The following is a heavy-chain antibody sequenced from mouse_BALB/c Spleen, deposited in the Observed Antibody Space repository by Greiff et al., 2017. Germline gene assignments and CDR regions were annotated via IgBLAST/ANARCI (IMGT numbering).Heavy chain of an antibody. J-gene: IGHJ3*01. D-gene: IGHD2-4*01. V-gene: IGHV2-6-7*01. CDR1: GFSLTGYG. CDR2: IWGDGST. Sequence: QVQLQQSGPGLVAPSQSLSITCTVSGFSLTGYGVNWVRQPPGKGLEWLGMIWGDGSTDYNSALKSRLSISKDNSKSQVFLKMNSLQTDDTARYYCARVGDYDGAAYWGQGTLVTVSA. CDR3: ARVGDYDGAAY.